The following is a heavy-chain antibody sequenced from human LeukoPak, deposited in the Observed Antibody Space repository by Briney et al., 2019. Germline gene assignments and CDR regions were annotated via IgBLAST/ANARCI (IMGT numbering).Heavy chain of an antibody. V-gene: IGHV4-59*01. CDR2: IYYSGNT. CDR3: ARVGDGCFDY. CDR1: GGSISTYY. J-gene: IGHJ4*02. Sequence: SSETLSLTCTVSGGSISTYYWSWIRQPPGKKLEWIGYIYYSGNTNYNPSLKSRLTMSVVTSKNQFSLRLNSVGAADTAVYYCARVGDGCFDYWGQGTLVTVSS. D-gene: IGHD5-24*01.